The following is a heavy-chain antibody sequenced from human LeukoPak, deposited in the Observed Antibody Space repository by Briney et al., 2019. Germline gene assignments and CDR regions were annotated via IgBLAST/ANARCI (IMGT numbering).Heavy chain of an antibody. D-gene: IGHD5-12*01. CDR1: GGSISNGGYS. V-gene: IGHV4-30-2*01. Sequence: PSETLSLTCGVSGGSISNGGYSWSWIRQPPGKGLEWIGYIYQSGSTYYNPSLKSRVTISVDRSKNEFSLKLSSVTAADTAVYFCASGSSGYDPWGQGTLVTVSS. CDR3: ASGSSGYDP. CDR2: IYQSGST. J-gene: IGHJ5*02.